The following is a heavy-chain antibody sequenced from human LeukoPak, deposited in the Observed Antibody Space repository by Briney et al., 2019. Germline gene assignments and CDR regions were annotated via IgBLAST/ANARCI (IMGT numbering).Heavy chain of an antibody. CDR3: ARDSTVTTFRGCVDP. V-gene: IGHV1-46*01. Sequence: ASVKVSCKASGYTFTNYYVHWVRQAPGQGLEWMGVINPSGGSTNYAQRFQGRVTMTRDTSTSTVYMELSSLRSEDTAVYYCARDSTVTTFRGCVDPWGQGTLVAVSS. D-gene: IGHD4-17*01. CDR1: GYTFTNYY. CDR2: INPSGGST. J-gene: IGHJ5*02.